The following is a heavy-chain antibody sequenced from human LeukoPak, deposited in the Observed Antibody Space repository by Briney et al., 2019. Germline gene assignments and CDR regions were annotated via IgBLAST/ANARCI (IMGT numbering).Heavy chain of an antibody. Sequence: PGGSLRLSCAASGFTFSSYSMNWVRQAPGKGLEWVSYISSSSSTIYYADSVKGRFTISRDNAKNSLCLQMNSLRDEDTAVYYCARDQNYWGQGTLVTVSS. CDR2: ISSSSSTI. CDR3: ARDQNY. CDR1: GFTFSSYS. J-gene: IGHJ4*02. V-gene: IGHV3-48*02.